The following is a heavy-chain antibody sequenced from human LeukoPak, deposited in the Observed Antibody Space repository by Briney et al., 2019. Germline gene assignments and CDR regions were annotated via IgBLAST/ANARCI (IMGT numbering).Heavy chain of an antibody. CDR1: GGSISSGDYY. Sequence: PSQTLSLTCTVSGGSISSGDYYWSWIRQPPGKGLEWIGYIYYSGSTYYNPSLKSRVTISVDTSKNQFSLKLSSVTAADTAVYYCARLDDSSGYSLDYWGQGTLVTVSS. CDR2: IYYSGST. D-gene: IGHD3-22*01. CDR3: ARLDDSSGYSLDY. V-gene: IGHV4-30-4*01. J-gene: IGHJ4*02.